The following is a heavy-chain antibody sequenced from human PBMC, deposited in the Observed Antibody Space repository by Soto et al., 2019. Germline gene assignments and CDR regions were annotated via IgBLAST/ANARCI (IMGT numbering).Heavy chain of an antibody. CDR3: AKASSVIASRLGVDY. J-gene: IGHJ4*02. V-gene: IGHV3-23*01. D-gene: IGHD6-6*01. CDR2: ISGSGGST. CDR1: GFTFSSYG. Sequence: PGGSLRLSCAASGFTFSSYGMSWVRQAPGKGLEWVSAISGSGGSTYYADSVKGRFTISRDNSKNTLYLQMNSLRAEDTAVYYFAKASSVIASRLGVDYWGQGTLVTVSS.